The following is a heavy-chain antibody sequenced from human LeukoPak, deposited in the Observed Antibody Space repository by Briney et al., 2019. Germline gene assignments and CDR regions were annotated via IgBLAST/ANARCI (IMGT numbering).Heavy chain of an antibody. Sequence: SQTLSPTCTVSGGSISSGDYYWSWIRQHPGKGLEWIGYIHYSGNTYYTPSLKSRLTMSVDASKNQLSLKLSSVTAADTAVYYCARGGGHNDFDFWGQGTLVTVSS. J-gene: IGHJ4*02. CDR1: GGSISSGDYY. V-gene: IGHV4-31*03. D-gene: IGHD1-14*01. CDR2: IHYSGNT. CDR3: ARGGGHNDFDF.